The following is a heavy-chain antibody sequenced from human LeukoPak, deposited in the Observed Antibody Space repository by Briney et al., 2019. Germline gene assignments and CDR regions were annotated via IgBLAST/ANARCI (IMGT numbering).Heavy chain of an antibody. V-gene: IGHV3-48*03. CDR3: ARDNSYGAFDI. CDR1: GFTFSSYE. CDR2: ITTSGSTI. Sequence: GGSLRLSCAASGFTFSSYEMNWVRQAPGKGLEWLSYITTSGSTIYYADSVKGRFTVSRDNAKNTLFLQMNSLRAEDTAVYYCARDNSYGAFDIWGQGTMVTVSS. J-gene: IGHJ3*02. D-gene: IGHD4-23*01.